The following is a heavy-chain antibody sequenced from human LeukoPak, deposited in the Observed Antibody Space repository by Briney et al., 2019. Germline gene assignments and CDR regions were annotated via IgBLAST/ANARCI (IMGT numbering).Heavy chain of an antibody. Sequence: GGSLRLSCAASGFTFSGSAMHWVRQSSGKGREWVGRIRSKANSYATAYAALVKGRFTICRDDSKNTAYLQMNSLKTEGTAVYYCTRHSSGTDYWGQGTLVTVSS. D-gene: IGHD6-19*01. V-gene: IGHV3-73*01. CDR1: GFTFSGSA. CDR2: IRSKANSYAT. J-gene: IGHJ4*02. CDR3: TRHSSGTDY.